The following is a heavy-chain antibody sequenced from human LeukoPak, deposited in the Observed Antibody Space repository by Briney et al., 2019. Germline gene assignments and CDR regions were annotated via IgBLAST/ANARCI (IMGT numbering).Heavy chain of an antibody. CDR2: ISGSGGRT. Sequence: GGSLRLSCAASGLIFARYAMNWVRQAPGKGLEWVSTISGSGGRTYYADSVKGRFTVSRDNSKNTLYLQMNSLRAEDTAVYYCAKALGPFYYDSSGYYFDYWGQGTLVTVSS. CDR1: GLIFARYA. D-gene: IGHD3-22*01. V-gene: IGHV3-23*01. J-gene: IGHJ4*02. CDR3: AKALGPFYYDSSGYYFDY.